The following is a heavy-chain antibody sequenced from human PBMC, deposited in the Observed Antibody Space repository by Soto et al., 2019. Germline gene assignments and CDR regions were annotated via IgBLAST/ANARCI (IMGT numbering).Heavy chain of an antibody. CDR2: IFSNDEK. J-gene: IGHJ4*02. Sequence: SGPTLVNPTETLTLTCTVSGFSLSNARMGVSWIRQPPGKALEWLAHIFSNDEKSYSTSLKSRLTISKDTSKSQVVLTMTNMDPVDTATYYCARILGGYSSGWQLGSQYYFDYWGQGTLVTVSS. V-gene: IGHV2-26*01. CDR3: ARILGGYSSGWQLGSQYYFDY. D-gene: IGHD6-19*01. CDR1: GFSLSNARMG.